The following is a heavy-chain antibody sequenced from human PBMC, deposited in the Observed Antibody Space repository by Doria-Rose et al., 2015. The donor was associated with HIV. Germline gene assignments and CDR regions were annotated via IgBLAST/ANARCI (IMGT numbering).Heavy chain of an antibody. Sequence: QITLKESGPVLVKPTETLTLTCTVSGVSLSSPGMGVSWIRQPPGKALEWLAHILSYDEGSYKTSLKSRLTISRGTSKSQMVLTMTDMDPVDTATYYCARIKSSRWYHKYYFDFWGQGTLVIVSA. CDR2: ILSYDEG. CDR3: ARIKSSRWYHKYYFDF. J-gene: IGHJ4*02. V-gene: IGHV2-26*01. CDR1: GVSLSSPGMG. D-gene: IGHD6-13*01.